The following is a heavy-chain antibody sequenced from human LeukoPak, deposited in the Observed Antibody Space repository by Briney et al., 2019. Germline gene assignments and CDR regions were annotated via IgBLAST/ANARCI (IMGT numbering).Heavy chain of an antibody. D-gene: IGHD3-10*01. CDR2: INPNSGGT. J-gene: IGHJ4*02. Sequence: ASVKVSCKASGYTFTSYYIHWVRRAPGQGLEWMGWINPNSGGTNYAQKFQGRVTMTRDTSISTAYMELSRLRSDDTAVYYCAVGLWFGESVFDYWGQGTLVTVSS. CDR3: AVGLWFGESVFDY. V-gene: IGHV1-2*02. CDR1: GYTFTSYY.